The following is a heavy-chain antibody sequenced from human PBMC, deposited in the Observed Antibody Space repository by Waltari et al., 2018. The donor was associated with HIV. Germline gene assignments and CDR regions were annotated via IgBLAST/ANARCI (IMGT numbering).Heavy chain of an antibody. J-gene: IGHJ5*02. V-gene: IGHV4-39*07. CDR3: ARVSSSGWQWLVWNWFDP. D-gene: IGHD6-19*01. Sequence: QLQLQESGPGLVKPSETLSLTCTVSGGSISSSSYYWGWIRQPPGKGLEWIGSIYYSGSTYYNPSLKSRVTISVDTSKNQFSLKLSSVTAADTAVYYCARVSSSGWQWLVWNWFDPWGQGTLVTVSS. CDR2: IYYSGST. CDR1: GGSISSSSYY.